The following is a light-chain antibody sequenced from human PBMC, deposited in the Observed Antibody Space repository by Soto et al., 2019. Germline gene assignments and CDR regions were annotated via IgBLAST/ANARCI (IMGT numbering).Light chain of an antibody. V-gene: IGLV2-8*01. CDR1: SSDVGGYNY. Sequence: QSVLTQPPSASGSPGQSVTISCTGTSSDVGGYNYVSWYQQHPGKAPKLMIYEVSKRPSGVPDCFSGSKSGNTASLTVSVLQAEDEADYYCSSYAGSNNSLYVFGTGTKVTVL. J-gene: IGLJ1*01. CDR2: EVS. CDR3: SSYAGSNNSLYV.